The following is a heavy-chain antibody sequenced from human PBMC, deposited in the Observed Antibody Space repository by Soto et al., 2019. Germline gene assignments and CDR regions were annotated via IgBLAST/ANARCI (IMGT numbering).Heavy chain of an antibody. V-gene: IGHV3-48*02. CDR3: ARGHYWDYSAYYYGYAFGF. CDR2: ISSSGSTI. J-gene: IGHJ3*01. Sequence: LRLSCAASGFTFISYSMNWVRQAPGKGLEWVSYISSSGSTIYYSDSMKGRFTISRDNAKNSLFLQMNSLRDEDTALYFCARGHYWDYSAYYYGYAFGFWGQGTMVTVSS. CDR1: GFTFISYS. D-gene: IGHD3-22*01.